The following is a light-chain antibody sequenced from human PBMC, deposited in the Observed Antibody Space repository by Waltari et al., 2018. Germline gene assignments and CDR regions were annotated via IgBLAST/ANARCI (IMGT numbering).Light chain of an antibody. CDR2: DAS. J-gene: IGKJ4*01. CDR3: QQRSNWPLT. Sequence: EIVLTQSQATLSLSPGARATLSCRASQSVSSYLAWYQQKPGQAPRLLIYDASNRATGIPARFSGSGSGTDFTLTISSLEPEDFAVYYCQQRSNWPLTFGGGTKVEIK. CDR1: QSVSSY. V-gene: IGKV3-11*01.